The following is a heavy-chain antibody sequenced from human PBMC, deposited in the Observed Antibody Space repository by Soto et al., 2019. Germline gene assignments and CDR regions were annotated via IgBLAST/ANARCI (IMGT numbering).Heavy chain of an antibody. CDR3: ASSLRYSSSSPLDY. J-gene: IGHJ4*02. V-gene: IGHV1-18*01. Sequence: ASVKVSCKASGYAFTSYGISWVRQAPGQGLEWMGWISAYNGNTNYAQKLQGRVTMTTDTSTSTAYMELRSLRSDDTAVYYCASSLRYSSSSPLDYWGQGTLVTVSS. D-gene: IGHD6-13*01. CDR2: ISAYNGNT. CDR1: GYAFTSYG.